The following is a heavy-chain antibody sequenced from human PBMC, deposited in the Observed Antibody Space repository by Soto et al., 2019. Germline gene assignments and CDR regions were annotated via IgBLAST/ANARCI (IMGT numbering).Heavy chain of an antibody. CDR2: INRDGSEK. J-gene: IGHJ4*02. CDR1: GFTFSSYW. V-gene: IGHV3-7*01. D-gene: IGHD2-2*01. CDR3: ARALVVVVPTLLAY. Sequence: GGSLRLSCAASGFTFSSYWMSWVRQAPGKGLEWVANINRDGSEKNYLDSVKGRFTISRDNAKNPLFLQMNSLRAEDTAVYYCARALVVVVPTLLAYWGQGTRVTVSS.